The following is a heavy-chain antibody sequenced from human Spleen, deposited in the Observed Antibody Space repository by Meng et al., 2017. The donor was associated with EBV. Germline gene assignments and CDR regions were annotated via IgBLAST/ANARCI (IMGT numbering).Heavy chain of an antibody. CDR3: VSTAGQSTTWRYFDL. Sequence: QRPLQESGPGLVKPSGNLSLTCIVSGGPITHRTLWSWVRQTPGKGLDWIGGVYHSGTPNYNPSLKSRVAISVDKSSNKFSLNLTSVTAADTAVYYCVSTAGQSTTWRYFDLWGRGTLVTVSS. CDR1: GGPITHRTL. D-gene: IGHD1-1*01. CDR2: VYHSGTP. J-gene: IGHJ4*02. V-gene: IGHV4-4*02.